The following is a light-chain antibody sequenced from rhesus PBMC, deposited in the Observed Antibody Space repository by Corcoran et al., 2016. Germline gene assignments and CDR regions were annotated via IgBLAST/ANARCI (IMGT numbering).Light chain of an antibody. Sequence: EIVMTQSPAILSLSPGERATLSSRASQSVSTYVAWYQQKPEQAPRLLIYGASSRATGIPDRCSGSGSRTDCTLTISGREPEDIAVFYSGRYSNWPFTFGPGAKLVIK. CDR1: QSVSTY. CDR2: GAS. J-gene: IGKJ3*01. CDR3: GRYSNWPFT. V-gene: IGKV3S9*01.